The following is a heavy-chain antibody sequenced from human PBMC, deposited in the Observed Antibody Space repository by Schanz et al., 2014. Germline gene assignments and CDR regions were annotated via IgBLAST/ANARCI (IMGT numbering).Heavy chain of an antibody. CDR1: GGSIRSGTYY. J-gene: IGHJ2*01. CDR2: LFPNGIT. V-gene: IGHV4-61*02. CDR3: ARDTTWRLDL. D-gene: IGHD1-1*01. Sequence: QVQLQESGPGLVKPSQTLSLTCTVSGGSIRSGTYYWSWIRQPAGKALEWFGRLFPNGITNYNPSLKSRVPISRDTSKNQFSRTLTSLTAADTAVYYCARDTTWRLDLWGRGTLVTVSS.